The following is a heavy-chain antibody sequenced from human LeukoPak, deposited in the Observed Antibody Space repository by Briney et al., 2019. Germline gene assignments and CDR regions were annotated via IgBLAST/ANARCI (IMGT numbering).Heavy chain of an antibody. CDR3: AKGASHNANWFAP. V-gene: IGHV1-2*02. D-gene: IGHD5-24*01. J-gene: IGHJ5*02. CDR1: GYTFTAYY. Sequence: GASVKVSCKASGYTFTAYYMHWVRQAPGQGLEWMGWINPNSGGTNNAQKFQGRVTLTRDTIITTPYIEMNKLIVDDTAVYCCAKGASHNANWFAPWGQGTLVTVSS. CDR2: INPNSGGT.